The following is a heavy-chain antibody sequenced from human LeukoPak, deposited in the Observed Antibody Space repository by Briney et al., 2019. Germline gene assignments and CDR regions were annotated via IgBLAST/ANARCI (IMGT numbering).Heavy chain of an antibody. J-gene: IGHJ4*02. Sequence: PGGSLRLSCAASGFTFSDYYMSWIRQAPGKGLEWVSYISSSSSYTNYADSVKGRFTISRDNAKNSLYLQKNSLRAEDTAVYYCARVPTVGDYYFDYWGQGTLVTVSS. D-gene: IGHD4-23*01. V-gene: IGHV3-11*06. CDR1: GFTFSDYY. CDR3: ARVPTVGDYYFDY. CDR2: ISSSSSYT.